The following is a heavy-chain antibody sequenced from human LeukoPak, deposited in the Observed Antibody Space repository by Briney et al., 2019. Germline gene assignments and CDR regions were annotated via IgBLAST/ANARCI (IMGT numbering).Heavy chain of an antibody. V-gene: IGHV3-7*01. CDR1: GFTFSSYW. CDR2: IKQDGSEK. J-gene: IGHJ6*03. Sequence: PGGSLRLSCAASGFTFSSYWMSWVRQAPGKGLEWVANIKQDGSEKYYVDSVKGRFTISRDNAKNSLYLQMNSLRAEDTAVYYCATDSGPRYYYYYYMDVWGKGTTVTVSS. D-gene: IGHD1-26*01. CDR3: ATDSGPRYYYYYYMDV.